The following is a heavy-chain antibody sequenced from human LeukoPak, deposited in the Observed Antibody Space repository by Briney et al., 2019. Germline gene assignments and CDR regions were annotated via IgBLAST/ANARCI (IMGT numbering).Heavy chain of an antibody. CDR1: GFTFSSYA. CDR2: IRGSGGST. J-gene: IGHJ5*02. CDR3: AKDKRTPRRTTNWFDP. D-gene: IGHD4-23*01. Sequence: GGSLRLSCAASGFTFSSYAMSWVRQAPGKGLEWVSAIRGSGGSTYYADSVKGRFTISRDNSKNTLYLQMNSLRAEDTAVYYCAKDKRTPRRTTNWFDPWGQGTLVTVSS. V-gene: IGHV3-23*01.